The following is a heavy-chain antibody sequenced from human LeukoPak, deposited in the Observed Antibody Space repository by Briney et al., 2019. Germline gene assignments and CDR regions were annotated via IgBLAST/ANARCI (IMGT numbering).Heavy chain of an antibody. CDR2: ISGSGGST. CDR3: ARESHDYGDQTAFDY. V-gene: IGHV3-23*01. J-gene: IGHJ4*02. D-gene: IGHD4-17*01. Sequence: PGGSLRLSCAASGFTFSSYAMSWVRQAPGKGLEWVSAISGSGGSTYYADSVKGRFTISRDNPKNTLYLQMNSLRAEDTAVYYCARESHDYGDQTAFDYWGQGTLVTVSS. CDR1: GFTFSSYA.